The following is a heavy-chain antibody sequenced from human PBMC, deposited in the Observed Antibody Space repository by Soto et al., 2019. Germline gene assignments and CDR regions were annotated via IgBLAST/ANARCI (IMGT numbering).Heavy chain of an antibody. CDR2: ISTSGGST. V-gene: IGHV3-23*01. CDR1: GVTFSSYA. CDR3: SLSDRYYGMDV. J-gene: IGHJ6*02. Sequence: EVQLLESGGGLVQPGGSLRLSCAASGVTFSSYAMSWVRQAPGKGLEWVSSISTSGGSTYYADSVKGRFTISRDNSNNTLYLQMNSLRAEDTAVYYCSLSDRYYGMDVWGLGTTVTVSS.